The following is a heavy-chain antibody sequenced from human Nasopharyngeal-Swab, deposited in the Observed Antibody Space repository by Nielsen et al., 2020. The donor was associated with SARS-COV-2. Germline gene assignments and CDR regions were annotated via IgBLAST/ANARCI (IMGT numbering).Heavy chain of an antibody. Sequence: GESLKISCAASGFTFSSYDMHWVRQATGKGPEWVSAIGTAGDTYYPGSVKGRFTISRENAKNSLYLQMNSLRAGDTAVYYCARALAPYSGYDYDYYYGMDVWGQGTTVTVSS. D-gene: IGHD5-12*01. CDR1: GFTFSSYD. CDR2: IGTAGDT. J-gene: IGHJ6*02. V-gene: IGHV3-13*04. CDR3: ARALAPYSGYDYDYYYGMDV.